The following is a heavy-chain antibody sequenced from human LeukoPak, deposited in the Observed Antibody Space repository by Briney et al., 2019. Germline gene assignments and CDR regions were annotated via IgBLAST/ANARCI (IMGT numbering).Heavy chain of an antibody. CDR2: ISGSGGST. D-gene: IGHD2-2*01. CDR1: GFTFSSYA. CDR3: AKGGYCSSTSCYFGPNYGMDV. V-gene: IGHV3-23*01. Sequence: PGGSLRLSCAASGFTFSSYAMSWVRQAPGKGLEWVSAISGSGGSTYYADSVKGRFTISRDNSKNTLYLQMNSLRAEDTAVYYCAKGGYCSSTSCYFGPNYGMDVWGKGTTVTVPS. J-gene: IGHJ6*04.